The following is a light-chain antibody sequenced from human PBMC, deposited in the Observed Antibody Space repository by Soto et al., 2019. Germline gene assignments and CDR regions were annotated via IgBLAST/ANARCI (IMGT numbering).Light chain of an antibody. J-gene: IGKJ4*01. CDR2: LGS. Sequence: DLVMTQSPLSLPVTPGEPVSISCRSSQRLLHSNGYNYLDWYLQKPGQSPQLLIYLGSNRASGVPDRFSGSGSGTHFTLKISRVEAEDVRVYYCMQALQTPLTFGGGTKVEIK. CDR1: QRLLHSNGYNY. V-gene: IGKV2-28*01. CDR3: MQALQTPLT.